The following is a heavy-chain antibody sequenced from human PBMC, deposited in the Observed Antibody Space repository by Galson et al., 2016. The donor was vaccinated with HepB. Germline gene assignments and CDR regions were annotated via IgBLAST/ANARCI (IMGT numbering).Heavy chain of an antibody. D-gene: IGHD3-10*01. CDR2: ISHDGRKK. CDR1: GLRFSSYG. V-gene: IGHV3-30*18. J-gene: IGHJ4*02. Sequence: SLRLSCAASGLRFSSYGMHWVRQAPGQGLEWVAVISHDGRKKYYGDSVQGRFTISRDNSKNTLYLQMNSLRAEDTAVYYRAKAKLWFGELLPGDWGQGTLVIVSS. CDR3: AKAKLWFGELLPGD.